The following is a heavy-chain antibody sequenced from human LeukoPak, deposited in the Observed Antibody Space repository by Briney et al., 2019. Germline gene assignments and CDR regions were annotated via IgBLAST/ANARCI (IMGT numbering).Heavy chain of an antibody. Sequence: GGSLRLSCAASEFSVGSNYMTWVRQAPGKGLEWVSLIYSGGSTYYADSVKGRFTISRDNSKNTLYLQMNSLRAEDTAVYYCAKLALYYYDSSGYWDLDYWGQGTLVTVSS. CDR1: EFSVGSNY. D-gene: IGHD3-22*01. CDR3: AKLALYYYDSSGYWDLDY. CDR2: IYSGGST. J-gene: IGHJ4*02. V-gene: IGHV3-66*01.